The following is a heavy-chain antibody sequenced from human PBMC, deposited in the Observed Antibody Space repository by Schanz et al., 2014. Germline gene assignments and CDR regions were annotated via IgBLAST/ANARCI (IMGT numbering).Heavy chain of an antibody. Sequence: QLMQSGSEVRKPGASVKVSCKASGYIFGSHGMTWVRQAPGQGLEWMGRIIPILDKTNYAQKFQGRVTMTADKSTSTVYMEVSGLRSEDTAVYYCAKVDRTRYYAMDVWGQGTKVTVS. J-gene: IGHJ6*02. CDR1: GYIFGSHG. D-gene: IGHD3-9*01. V-gene: IGHV1-69*04. CDR2: IIPILDKT. CDR3: AKVDRTRYYAMDV.